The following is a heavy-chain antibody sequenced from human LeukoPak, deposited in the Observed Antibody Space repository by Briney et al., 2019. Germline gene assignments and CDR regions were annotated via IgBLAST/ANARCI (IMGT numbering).Heavy chain of an antibody. CDR2: IDPSDSYT. Sequence: GESLKISCKGSGYSFTSYWISWVRQMPGKGLEWMGRIDPSDSYTNYSSSFQGHVTISADKSISTAYLQWSSLKASDTAMYYCARLTYYGSGSNPLDYWGQGTLVTVSS. V-gene: IGHV5-10-1*01. J-gene: IGHJ4*02. CDR1: GYSFTSYW. D-gene: IGHD3-10*01. CDR3: ARLTYYGSGSNPLDY.